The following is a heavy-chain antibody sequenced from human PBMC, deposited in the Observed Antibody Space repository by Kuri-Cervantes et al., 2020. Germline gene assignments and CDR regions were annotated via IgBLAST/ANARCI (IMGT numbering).Heavy chain of an antibody. D-gene: IGHD4-17*01. CDR3: ARVVGAYTVTTNFDA. CDR2: INPNSGGT. CDR1: GYTFTGYY. Sequence: ASVKVSCKASGYTFTGYYMHWVRQAPGQGLEWMGWINPNSGGTNYAQKFQGRVTMTRDTSISTAYMELSRLRSDDTAVYYCARVVGAYTVTTNFDAWGQGTLVTVSS. J-gene: IGHJ4*02. V-gene: IGHV1-2*02.